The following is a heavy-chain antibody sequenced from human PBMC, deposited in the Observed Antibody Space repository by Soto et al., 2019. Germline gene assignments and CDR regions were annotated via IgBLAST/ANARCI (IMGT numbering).Heavy chain of an antibody. D-gene: IGHD3-16*02. Sequence: GGSLRLSCAASGFTFSSYAMSWVRQAPGKGLEWVSAISGSGGSTYYADSVKGRFTISRDNSKNTLYLQMNSLRAEDTAVYYCAKDRARLYDYVWGSYRYNGYFDYWGQGTLVTVSS. V-gene: IGHV3-23*01. J-gene: IGHJ4*02. CDR1: GFTFSSYA. CDR2: ISGSGGST. CDR3: AKDRARLYDYVWGSYRYNGYFDY.